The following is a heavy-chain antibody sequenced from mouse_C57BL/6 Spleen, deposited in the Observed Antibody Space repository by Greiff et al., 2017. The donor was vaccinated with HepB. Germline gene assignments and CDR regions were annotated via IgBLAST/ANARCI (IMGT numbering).Heavy chain of an antibody. CDR1: GYAFSSSW. V-gene: IGHV1-82*01. J-gene: IGHJ1*03. CDR2: IYPGDGDT. Sequence: VQLQQSGPELVKPGASVKISCKASGYAFSSSWMNWVKQRPGKGLEWIGRIYPGDGDTNYNGKFKGKATLTADKSSSTAYMQLSSLTSEDSAVYVCARDGYYRFDVWGTGTTVTVSS. CDR3: ARDGYYRFDV. D-gene: IGHD2-3*01.